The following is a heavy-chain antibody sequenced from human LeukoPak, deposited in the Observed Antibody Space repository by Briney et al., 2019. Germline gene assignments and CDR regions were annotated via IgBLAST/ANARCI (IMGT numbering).Heavy chain of an antibody. D-gene: IGHD2-2*01. V-gene: IGHV4-34*01. CDR2: INHSGST. CDR1: GGSFSGYY. J-gene: IGHJ5*02. CDR3: ARGPGGCSSTSCYRHWFDP. Sequence: PSETLSLTCAVYGGSFSGYYWSWIRQPPGKGLEWIGEINHSGSTNYNPPLKSRVAISVDTSKNQFSLKLSSVTAADTAVYYCARGPGGCSSTSCYRHWFDPWGQGTLVTVSS.